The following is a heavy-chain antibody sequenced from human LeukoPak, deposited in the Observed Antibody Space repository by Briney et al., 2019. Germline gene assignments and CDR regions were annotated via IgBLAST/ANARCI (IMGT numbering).Heavy chain of an antibody. CDR1: GGSISSYY. V-gene: IGHV4-59*01. D-gene: IGHD1-14*01. CDR3: ARGLTTLDY. CDR2: IYYSGST. Sequence: SETLSLTCTVSGGSISSYYWSWIRQPPGKGLGWIGYIYYSGSTNYNPSLKSRVTISVDTSKNQFSLKLSSVTAADTAVYYCARGLTTLDYWGQGTLVTVSS. J-gene: IGHJ4*02.